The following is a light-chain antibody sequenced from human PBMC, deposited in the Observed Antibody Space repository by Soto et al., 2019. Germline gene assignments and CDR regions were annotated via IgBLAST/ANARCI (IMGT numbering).Light chain of an antibody. Sequence: EIVLTQSPGTLSLSPGERASLSCRASQSVSSGSLAWYQQKVGRAPRLLIYDASSRATGIPDRFSGSGSGTDFTLTITRLEPEDFAVYNCQQYGGSPRTFGQGTRLEIK. CDR3: QQYGGSPRT. CDR2: DAS. V-gene: IGKV3-20*01. J-gene: IGKJ5*01. CDR1: QSVSSGS.